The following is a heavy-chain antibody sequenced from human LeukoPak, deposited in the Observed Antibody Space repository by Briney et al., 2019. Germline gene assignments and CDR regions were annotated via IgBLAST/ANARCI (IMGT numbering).Heavy chain of an antibody. J-gene: IGHJ4*02. CDR3: AREWNYETNGYFYYY. Sequence: SVKVSCKASGGTFSSYSISWVRQAPGQGLEWMGGIIPIFDTADYAQKFQGRVTITADESTSTAYLELTRLRFEDTAVYYCAREWNYETNGYFYYYWGQGTLVTVSS. V-gene: IGHV1-69*13. CDR2: IIPIFDTA. CDR1: GGTFSSYS. D-gene: IGHD3-22*01.